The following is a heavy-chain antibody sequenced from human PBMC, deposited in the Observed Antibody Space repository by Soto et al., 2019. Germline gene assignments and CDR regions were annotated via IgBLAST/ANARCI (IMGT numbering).Heavy chain of an antibody. V-gene: IGHV3-66*01. Sequence: GGSLRLSCAASGFTVSSNYMSWVRQAPGKGLEWVSVIYSGGSTYYADSVKGRFTISRDNSKNTLYLQMNSLRAEDTAVYYCARDVPWGYDSSGPAAPYYYYGMDVWGQGTTVTVSS. J-gene: IGHJ6*02. D-gene: IGHD3-22*01. CDR3: ARDVPWGYDSSGPAAPYYYYGMDV. CDR2: IYSGGST. CDR1: GFTVSSNY.